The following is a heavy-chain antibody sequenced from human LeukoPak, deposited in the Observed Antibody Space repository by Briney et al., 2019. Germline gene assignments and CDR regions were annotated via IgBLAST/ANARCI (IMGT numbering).Heavy chain of an antibody. CDR2: INHSGST. CDR3: ARGRITMVRGVILARRYYYYMDV. J-gene: IGHJ6*03. Sequence: KPSETLSLTCAVYGGSFSGYYWSWIRQPPGKGLEWIGEINHSGSTNYNPSLKSRVTISVDTSKNQFSLKLSSVTAADTAVYYCARGRITMVRGVILARRYYYYMDVWGKGTTVTVSS. V-gene: IGHV4-34*01. CDR1: GGSFSGYY. D-gene: IGHD3-10*01.